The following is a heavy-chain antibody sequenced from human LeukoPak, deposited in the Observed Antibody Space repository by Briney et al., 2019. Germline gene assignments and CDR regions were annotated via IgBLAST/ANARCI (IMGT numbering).Heavy chain of an antibody. D-gene: IGHD3-3*01. CDR1: GFTFSSYA. CDR2: ISGSGGST. V-gene: IGHV3-23*01. CDR3: AKDLGFWSGYYYDY. Sequence: GGSLRLSCAASGFTFSSYAMSWVRQAPGKGLEWVSAISGSGGSTYYADSVKGRFTISRDNSKNTLYLQMNSLRAEDTAVYYCAKDLGFWSGYYYDYWGQGTLVTVSS. J-gene: IGHJ4*02.